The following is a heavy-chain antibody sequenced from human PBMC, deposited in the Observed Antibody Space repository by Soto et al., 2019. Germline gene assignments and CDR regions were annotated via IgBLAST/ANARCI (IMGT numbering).Heavy chain of an antibody. Sequence: EVQLVESGGGLVQPGRSLRLSCAASGFTFSGSWMHWVRQAPGKGLVWVSRINGDGSGTSYADFVKGRFTISRDDAKNTLFLQMNGLRAEDTAVHYCARGIFGSGTANDYWGQGTLVTVSS. CDR1: GFTFSGSW. CDR3: ARGIFGSGTANDY. D-gene: IGHD3-10*01. J-gene: IGHJ4*02. CDR2: INGDGSGT. V-gene: IGHV3-74*01.